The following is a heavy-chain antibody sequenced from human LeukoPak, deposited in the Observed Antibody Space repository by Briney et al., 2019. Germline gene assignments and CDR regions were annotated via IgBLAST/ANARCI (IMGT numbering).Heavy chain of an antibody. V-gene: IGHV3-23*01. Sequence: PGGSLRLSCAASGFTFSSYAMSWVRQAPGKGLEWVSAISGSGGSTYYADSVKGRFTISRDNSKNTLYLQMNSLRAEDTAVYYCAKDRLSSGWYREYFQHWGQGTLVTVSS. D-gene: IGHD6-19*01. J-gene: IGHJ1*01. CDR1: GFTFSSYA. CDR3: AKDRLSSGWYREYFQH. CDR2: ISGSGGST.